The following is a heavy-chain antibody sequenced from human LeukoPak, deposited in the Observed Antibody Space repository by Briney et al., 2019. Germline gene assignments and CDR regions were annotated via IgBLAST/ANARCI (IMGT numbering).Heavy chain of an antibody. Sequence: GRPLRLPCAASGFTFRSYGMHWVRQAPGKGLEWVAVIWYDGSNKYYADSVKGRFTISRDNSQHTLYLQMNSLRAEDTAVYYCARGLLSGDGYNSSDYFDYWGQGTLVTVSS. CDR3: ARGLLSGDGYNSSDYFDY. D-gene: IGHD5-24*01. CDR2: IWYDGSNK. CDR1: GFTFRSYG. J-gene: IGHJ4*02. V-gene: IGHV3-33*01.